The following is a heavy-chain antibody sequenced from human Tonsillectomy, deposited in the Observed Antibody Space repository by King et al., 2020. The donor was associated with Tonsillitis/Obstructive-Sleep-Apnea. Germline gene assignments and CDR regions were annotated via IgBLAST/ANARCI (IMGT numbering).Heavy chain of an antibody. D-gene: IGHD6-25*01. CDR2: IKQDGGEE. V-gene: IGHV3-7*03. CDR1: GFTFSSYW. Sequence: VQLVESGGGLVQPGGSLRLSCAASGFTFSSYWMSWVRQAPGKGLEWVANIKQDGGEEYYVDYVKGRFTFSRDNAKNSLYLQMNSLRAEDTAVYYYARESGYYCYGMDVWGQGTTVTVSS. CDR3: ARESGYYCYGMDV. J-gene: IGHJ6*02.